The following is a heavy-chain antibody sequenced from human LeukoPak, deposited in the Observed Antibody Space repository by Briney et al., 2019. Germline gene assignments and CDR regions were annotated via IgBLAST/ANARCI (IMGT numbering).Heavy chain of an antibody. Sequence: GGSLRLSCAASGFTFSSYAMSWVRQAPGKGLEWVSAISGSGGTTYHADSVKGRFTISRDNYKNKLFLQMNSLRAEDTALYYCAKGYCASFTCYSRFDPWGQGTLVTVSS. D-gene: IGHD2-21*02. CDR2: ISGSGGTT. CDR3: AKGYCASFTCYSRFDP. V-gene: IGHV3-23*01. J-gene: IGHJ5*02. CDR1: GFTFSSYA.